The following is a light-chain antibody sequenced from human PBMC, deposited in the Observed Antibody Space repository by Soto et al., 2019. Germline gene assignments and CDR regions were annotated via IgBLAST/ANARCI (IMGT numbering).Light chain of an antibody. CDR1: NIGSKS. CDR3: QVWDSDHVV. V-gene: IGLV3-21*04. Sequence: SYELTQPPSVSGAPGKTARISCGGNNIGSKSVHWYQQKPGQAPVVVIDYDSDRPSGIPERFSGSNSGNTATLTISRVEAGDEADYYCQVWDSDHVVFGGGTKLTVL. J-gene: IGLJ2*01. CDR2: YDS.